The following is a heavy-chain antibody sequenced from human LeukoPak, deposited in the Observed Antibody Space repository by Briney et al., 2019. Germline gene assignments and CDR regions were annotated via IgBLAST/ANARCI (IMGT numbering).Heavy chain of an antibody. CDR3: ARGTPRYCSGGSCSDY. J-gene: IGHJ4*02. D-gene: IGHD2-15*01. Sequence: SETLSLTCAVYGGSFSGYYWSWIRQPPGKGLEWIGEINHSGSTNYNPSLKSRVTTSVDTSKNQFSLKLSSVTAADTAVYYCARGTPRYCSGGSCSDYWGQGTLVTVSS. V-gene: IGHV4-34*01. CDR2: INHSGST. CDR1: GGSFSGYY.